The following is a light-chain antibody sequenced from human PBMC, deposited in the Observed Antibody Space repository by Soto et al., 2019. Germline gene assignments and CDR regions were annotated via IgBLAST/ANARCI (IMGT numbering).Light chain of an antibody. V-gene: IGLV2-14*01. CDR1: NSDIGRYNH. CDR2: EVT. CDR3: NSHTSGDFRV. Sequence: QSVLTQPASVSGSPGQSITISCTGTNSDIGRYNHVSWYQHHPGKAPKLIIYEVTIRPSGVSDRFSGSKSGYTASLTISGLQAEDEADYYCNSHTSGDFRVFGTGTKLTVL. J-gene: IGLJ1*01.